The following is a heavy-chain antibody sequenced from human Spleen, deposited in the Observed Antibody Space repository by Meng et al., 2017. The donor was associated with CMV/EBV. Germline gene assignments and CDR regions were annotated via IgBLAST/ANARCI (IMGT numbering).Heavy chain of an antibody. CDR3: AKMRGNYDSSGLFDY. CDR2: IIPMVHIV. V-gene: IGHV1-69*10. D-gene: IGHD3-22*01. Sequence: SVKVSCKASGGTFSGYAITWVRQAPGQGLEWMGGIIPMVHIVNYAQKFQDRVTISADKSTTTAYMYLSSLRSEDTAVYYCAKMRGNYDSSGLFDYWGQGTLVTVSS. CDR1: GGTFSGYA. J-gene: IGHJ4*02.